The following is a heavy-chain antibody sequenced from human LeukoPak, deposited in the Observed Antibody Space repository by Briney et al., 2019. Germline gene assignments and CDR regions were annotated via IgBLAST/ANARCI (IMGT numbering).Heavy chain of an antibody. CDR3: ARRAGAYSHPYDY. Sequence: QDGGSLRLSCTVSGFTVSSNSMSWVRQAPGKGLEWVSFIYSDNTHYSDSVKGRFTISRDNSKNTLYLQMNSLRAEDTAVYYCARRAGAYSHPYDYWGQGTLVTVSS. V-gene: IGHV3-53*01. CDR2: IYSDNT. J-gene: IGHJ4*02. CDR1: GFTVSSNS. D-gene: IGHD4/OR15-4a*01.